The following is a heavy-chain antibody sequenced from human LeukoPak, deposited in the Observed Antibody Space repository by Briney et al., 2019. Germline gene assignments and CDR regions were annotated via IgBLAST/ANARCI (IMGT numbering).Heavy chain of an antibody. D-gene: IGHD3-10*01. CDR1: GGSISSYY. CDR3: ARDKDYYGSGSYYHYYYYMDV. J-gene: IGHJ6*03. V-gene: IGHV4-59*01. Sequence: TSETLSLTCTVSGGSISSYYWSWIRQPPGKGLEWIGYIYYSGSTNYNPSLKSRVTISVDTSKNQFSLKLSSVTAADTAVYYCARDKDYYGSGSYYHYYYYMDVWGKGTTVTVSS. CDR2: IYYSGST.